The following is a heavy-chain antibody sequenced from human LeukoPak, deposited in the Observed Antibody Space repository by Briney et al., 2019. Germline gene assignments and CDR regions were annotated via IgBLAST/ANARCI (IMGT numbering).Heavy chain of an antibody. CDR3: ARTAAAAGTPFDY. Sequence: PSETLSLTCRVSGGSISSSSYYWGWIRQPPGKGLEWIGSIYYSGSTYYNPSLKSRVTISVDTSKNQFSLKLSSVTAADTAVYYCARTAAAAGTPFDYWGQGTLVTVSS. CDR2: IYYSGST. J-gene: IGHJ4*02. V-gene: IGHV4-39*07. D-gene: IGHD6-13*01. CDR1: GGSISSSSYY.